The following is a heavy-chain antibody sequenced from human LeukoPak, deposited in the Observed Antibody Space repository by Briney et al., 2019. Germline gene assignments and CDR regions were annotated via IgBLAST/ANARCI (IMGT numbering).Heavy chain of an antibody. Sequence: KPGGSLRLSCAASGFTFSSYSMNWVRQAPGKGLEWVSSISSSSSYIYYADSVKGRFTISRDNAKNSLYLQMNSPRAEDTAVYYCARVRSTPHGYMDVWGKGTTVTVSS. J-gene: IGHJ6*03. CDR2: ISSSSSYI. V-gene: IGHV3-21*01. D-gene: IGHD3-3*01. CDR1: GFTFSSYS. CDR3: ARVRSTPHGYMDV.